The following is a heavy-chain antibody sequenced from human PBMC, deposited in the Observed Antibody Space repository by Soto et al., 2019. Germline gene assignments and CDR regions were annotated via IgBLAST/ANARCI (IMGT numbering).Heavy chain of an antibody. D-gene: IGHD2-15*01. V-gene: IGHV3-9*01. CDR1: GFSFDNFA. J-gene: IGHJ3*02. Sequence: EVQLVESGGGIVEPGRSLRLSCAASGFSFDNFAMHWVRQAPGKGLQWVSSISSNSGNIGYADSVKGRFTISRDNAKNSLYLQMNSLRAEDTALYDCAKGGSSSWLRDGLDIWGKGTMVTASS. CDR3: AKGGSSSWLRDGLDI. CDR2: ISSNSGNI.